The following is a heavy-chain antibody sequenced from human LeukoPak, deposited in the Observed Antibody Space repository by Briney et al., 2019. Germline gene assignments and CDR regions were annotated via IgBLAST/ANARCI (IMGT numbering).Heavy chain of an antibody. CDR2: ISAYNGNT. CDR1: GYTFTSYG. D-gene: IGHD6-6*01. Sequence: ASVKVSCKASGYTFTSYGISWVRQAPGQGLEWMGWISAYNGNTNYAQKLQGRVTMTTDTSTSTAYMELRSLRSDDTAVYYCARDLPGYNSSSGRGYFDYWGQGTLVTVSS. CDR3: ARDLPGYNSSSGRGYFDY. J-gene: IGHJ4*02. V-gene: IGHV1-18*01.